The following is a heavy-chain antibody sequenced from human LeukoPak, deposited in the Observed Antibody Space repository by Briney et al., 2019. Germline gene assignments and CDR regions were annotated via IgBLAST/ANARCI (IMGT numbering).Heavy chain of an antibody. CDR3: AKDGIYCTNGVCLYYFDY. D-gene: IGHD2-8*01. V-gene: IGHV3-23*01. J-gene: IGHJ4*02. CDR2: ISGSGGST. Sequence: PGGSLRPSCAASGFTLSSYWMSWVRQAPGKGLEWVSAISGSGGSTYYADSVKGRFTISRDNSKNTLYLRMNSLRAEDTAVYYCAKDGIYCTNGVCLYYFDYWGQGTLVTVSS. CDR1: GFTLSSYW.